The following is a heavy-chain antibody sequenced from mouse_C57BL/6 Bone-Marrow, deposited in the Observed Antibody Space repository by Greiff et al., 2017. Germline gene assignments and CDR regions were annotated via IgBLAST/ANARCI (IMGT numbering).Heavy chain of an antibody. CDR2: IYPEDGDT. CDR1: GFHIQDYY. CDR3: TSPYGKY. Sequence: VQLKQSGAELVRPGASVKLSCPASGFHIQDYYMHWVKQRPEQGLEWIGRIYPEDGDTEYAPKFQGKATMTADTSSNTAYLQLSSLTSEDTAVYYCTSPYGKYWGQGTTLTVSS. V-gene: IGHV14-1*01. D-gene: IGHD2-1*01. J-gene: IGHJ2*01.